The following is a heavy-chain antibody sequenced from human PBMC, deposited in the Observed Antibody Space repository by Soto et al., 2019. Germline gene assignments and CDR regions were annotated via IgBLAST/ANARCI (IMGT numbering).Heavy chain of an antibody. J-gene: IGHJ3*02. CDR3: ARVSKDASGYYYGAFDI. CDR1: GDPITSTRY. Sequence: PSDTLSLTCGASGDPITSTRYWSWVRQPPGKGLEWIGEIYHSGGTNSNPSLRSRVTMSVDKSKNQFSLRLSSVTAADTALYYCARVSKDASGYYYGAFDIWGQGTMVTVS. CDR2: IYHSGGT. V-gene: IGHV4-4*02. D-gene: IGHD3-22*01.